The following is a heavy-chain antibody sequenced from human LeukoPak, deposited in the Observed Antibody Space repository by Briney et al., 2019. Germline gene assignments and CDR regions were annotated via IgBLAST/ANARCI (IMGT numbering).Heavy chain of an antibody. CDR1: GGSIFGFY. CDR3: ARQSCSSTSCPHRNVFDI. V-gene: IGHV4-4*09. J-gene: IGHJ3*02. Sequence: SETLSLTCTVSGGSIFGFYWTWIRQPPGKGLVWIGYIYTSGSTNYNPSLKSRVTISVDMSKNHFSLQLSSVTAAHTAVYYCARQSCSSTSCPHRNVFDIWGQGTMVTVSP. D-gene: IGHD2-2*01. CDR2: IYTSGST.